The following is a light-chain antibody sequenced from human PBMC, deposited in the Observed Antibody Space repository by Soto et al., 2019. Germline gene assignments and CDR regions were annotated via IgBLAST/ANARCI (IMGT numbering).Light chain of an antibody. Sequence: EIVLTQSPAILSLSPGEKATLSCRASQSVSGSLGWYQQKPGQAPRLIIYDASVRATGIPARFSGSGSGTDFTLTISRLEPEDFAVYYCQQYAKAPLTFGQGTKVEMK. J-gene: IGKJ1*01. V-gene: IGKV3-11*01. CDR1: QSVSGS. CDR3: QQYAKAPLT. CDR2: DAS.